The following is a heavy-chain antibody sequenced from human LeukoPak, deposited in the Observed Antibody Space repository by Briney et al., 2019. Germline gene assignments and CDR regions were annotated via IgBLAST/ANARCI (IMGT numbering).Heavy chain of an antibody. CDR2: FDPEDGET. Sequence: ASVKVSCKVSGYTLTELSMHWVRQAPGKGLEWMGGFDPEDGETIYAQKFQGRVTMTRDTSTSTVYMELSSLRSEDTAVYYCARDLYRYSGYDMGNFDYWGQGTLVTVSS. J-gene: IGHJ4*02. CDR3: ARDLYRYSGYDMGNFDY. CDR1: GYTLTELS. V-gene: IGHV1-24*01. D-gene: IGHD5-12*01.